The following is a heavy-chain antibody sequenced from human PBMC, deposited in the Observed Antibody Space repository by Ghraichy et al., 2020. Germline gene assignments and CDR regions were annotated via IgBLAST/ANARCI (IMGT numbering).Heavy chain of an antibody. CDR3: ARVFRLLYSDGSGYVFDS. CDR2: IHHSGAT. V-gene: IGHV4-30-4*01. Sequence: SETLSLTCSVSGDSISSGDYYWSWIRQPPGKGLEWIGYIHHSGATNHNPSLRSRVTMSLDTSRKQFFLKVTSVTAADTAVYYCARVFRLLYSDGSGYVFDSWGQGTLVGVSS. CDR1: GDSISSGDYY. J-gene: IGHJ4*02. D-gene: IGHD3-22*01.